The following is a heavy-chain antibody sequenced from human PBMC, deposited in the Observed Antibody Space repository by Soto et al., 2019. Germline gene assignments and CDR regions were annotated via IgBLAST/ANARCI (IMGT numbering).Heavy chain of an antibody. CDR1: GYTFTSYA. CDR2: INAGNGNT. CDR3: ARALRYCSGGSCLIHWFAP. V-gene: IGHV1-3*01. Sequence: QVQLVQSGAEVKKPGASVKVSCKASGYTFTSYAMHWVRQAPGQRLEWMGWINAGNGNTKYSQKFQGRVTITRDTSASTAYMELSSLRSEDTAVYYCARALRYCSGGSCLIHWFAPWGQGTLVTVSS. J-gene: IGHJ5*02. D-gene: IGHD2-15*01.